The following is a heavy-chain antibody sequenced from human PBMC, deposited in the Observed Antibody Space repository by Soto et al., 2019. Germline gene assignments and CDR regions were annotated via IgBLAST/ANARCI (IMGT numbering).Heavy chain of an antibody. J-gene: IGHJ3*01. V-gene: IGHV1-46*03. CDR3: TRSIITTAGTDAFDL. D-gene: IGHD6-13*01. CDR2: ISPSGGSR. CDR1: GDTFTSYY. Sequence: QVQLVQAGAEVKKPGASVRVSCKASGDTFTSYYIHWVRQAPGHGPEWMGMISPSGGSRDYAQKFQGRVTMTRDTSTSTGYMELSSLRSEDTAVYYCTRSIITTAGTDAFDLWGQGTLVTVSS.